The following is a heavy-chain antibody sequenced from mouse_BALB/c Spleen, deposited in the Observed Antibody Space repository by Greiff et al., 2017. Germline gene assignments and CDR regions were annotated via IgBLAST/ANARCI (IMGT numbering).Heavy chain of an antibody. D-gene: IGHD2-3*01. V-gene: IGHV5-9-3*01. CDR2: ISSGGSYT. Sequence: EVKLVESGGGLVKPGGSLKLSCAASGFTFSSYAMSWVRQTPEKRLEWVATISSGGSYTYYPDSVKGRFTISRDNAKNTLYLQMSSLKSEDTAMYLCARHNDGYYVGAMDYWGQGTSVTVSS. CDR3: ARHNDGYYVGAMDY. J-gene: IGHJ4*01. CDR1: GFTFSSYA.